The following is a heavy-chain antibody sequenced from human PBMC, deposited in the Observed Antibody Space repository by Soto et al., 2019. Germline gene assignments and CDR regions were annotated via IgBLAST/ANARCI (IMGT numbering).Heavy chain of an antibody. D-gene: IGHD2-15*01. J-gene: IGHJ3*02. Sequence: QVQLQESGPGLVKPSGTLSLTCAVSGGSISSSNWWSWVRQPPGKGLEWIGEIYHSGSTNYNPSLKSRATISVDKSKNQFSLKLSSVTAADTAVYYCAREDANEEVVAATPKAFDIWGQGTMVTVSS. CDR1: GGSISSSNW. CDR3: AREDANEEVVAATPKAFDI. V-gene: IGHV4-4*02. CDR2: IYHSGST.